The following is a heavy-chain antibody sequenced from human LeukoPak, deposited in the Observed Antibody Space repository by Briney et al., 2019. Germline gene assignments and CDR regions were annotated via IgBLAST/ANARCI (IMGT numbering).Heavy chain of an antibody. Sequence: GGSLRLSCAASGFTFSSYGMHWVCQAPGKGLEWVAFIRYDGSNKYYADSVKGRFTISRDNSKNTLYLQMNSLRAEDTAVYCCAKDYYYGSGSYYDYWGQGTLVTVSS. D-gene: IGHD3-10*01. CDR1: GFTFSSYG. V-gene: IGHV3-30*02. J-gene: IGHJ4*02. CDR3: AKDYYYGSGSYYDY. CDR2: IRYDGSNK.